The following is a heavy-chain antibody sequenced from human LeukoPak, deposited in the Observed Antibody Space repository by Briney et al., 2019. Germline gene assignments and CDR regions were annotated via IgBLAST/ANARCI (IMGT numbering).Heavy chain of an antibody. CDR1: GGSINNGGYY. D-gene: IGHD3-22*01. V-gene: IGHV4-31*03. Sequence: PSQTLSLTCTVSGGSINNGGYYWSWIRQHPGKGLEWIGEIYHSGSTNYNPSLKSRVTISVDKSKNQFSLKLSSVTAADTAVYYCARVLSSADYYDSSGYYYVPTYFDYWGQGTLVTVSS. J-gene: IGHJ4*02. CDR3: ARVLSSADYYDSSGYYYVPTYFDY. CDR2: IYHSGST.